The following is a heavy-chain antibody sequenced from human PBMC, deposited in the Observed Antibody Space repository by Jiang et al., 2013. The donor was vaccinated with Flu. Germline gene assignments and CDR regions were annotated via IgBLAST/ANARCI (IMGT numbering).Heavy chain of an antibody. D-gene: IGHD3-10*01. CDR3: ARESPMVRGTAEGY. J-gene: IGHJ4*02. CDR1: GGSISSGDYY. V-gene: IGHV4-30-4*01. Sequence: GLVKPSQTLSLTCTVSGGSISSGDYYWSWIRQPPGKGLEWIGYIYYSGSTYYNPSLKSRVTISVDTSKNQFSLKLSSVTAADTAVYYCARESPMVRGTAEGYWGQGTLVTVSS. CDR2: IYYSGST.